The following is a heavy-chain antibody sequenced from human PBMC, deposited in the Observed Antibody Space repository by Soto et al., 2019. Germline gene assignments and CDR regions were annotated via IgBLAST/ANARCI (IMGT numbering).Heavy chain of an antibody. CDR2: INATGTT. J-gene: IGHJ5*02. CDR3: VRDGTKTLRDWFDP. D-gene: IGHD1-1*01. V-gene: IGHV4-4*07. CDR1: DASIRGFY. Sequence: ASETLSLTSTVSDASIRGFYGSWLRTSVGKGLEWMGRINATGTTDYSPALKSRVMMLVDTSKKQFSLKLRSVTAADTAVYYCVRDGTKTLRDWFDPGGQG.